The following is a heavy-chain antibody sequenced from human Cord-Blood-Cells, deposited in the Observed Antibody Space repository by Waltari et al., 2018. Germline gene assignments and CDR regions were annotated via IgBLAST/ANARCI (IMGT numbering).Heavy chain of an antibody. J-gene: IGHJ6*03. V-gene: IGHV1-2*02. Sequence: QVQLVQSGAEVKKPGASVKVSCKASGYTFTGYSMHWVRQAPGEGLEWMGWMNPNNGGTNYAQKFQGRVTMTRDTATSTAYMELSRRRSDDTAVYYYARNKGVVPAAIGYYYMDVWGKGVTVTVSS. CDR1: GYTFTGYS. CDR2: MNPNNGGT. CDR3: ARNKGVVPAAIGYYYMDV. D-gene: IGHD2-2*01.